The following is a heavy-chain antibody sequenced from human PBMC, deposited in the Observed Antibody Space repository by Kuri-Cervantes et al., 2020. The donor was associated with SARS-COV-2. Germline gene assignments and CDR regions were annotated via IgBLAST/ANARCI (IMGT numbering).Heavy chain of an antibody. CDR2: ISAYNGNT. CDR3: ATSGTSTDHYFDY. D-gene: IGHD1-14*01. CDR1: GYTFTSYG. Sequence: ASVKVSCKASGYTFTSYGISWVRQAPGQGLEWMGWISAYNGNTNYAQKLQGRVTMTTDTSTCTAYMVLRSLRSDDTAVYYCATSGTSTDHYFDYWGQGTLVTVSS. V-gene: IGHV1-18*01. J-gene: IGHJ4*02.